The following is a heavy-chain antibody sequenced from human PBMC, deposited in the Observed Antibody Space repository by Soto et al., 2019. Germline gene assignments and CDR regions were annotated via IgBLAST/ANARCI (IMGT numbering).Heavy chain of an antibody. Sequence: QVQLVQSGAEVKKPGASVKVSCKASDYTFTSYGISWVRQAPGQGLEWMGWISAYNGNTTYAQKVQGRVTTTTDTTTSNAYMELRSLRADDTAVYYCARDRAVALIDYWGQGTLVTVSS. CDR1: DYTFTSYG. CDR3: ARDRAVALIDY. V-gene: IGHV1-18*01. CDR2: ISAYNGNT. J-gene: IGHJ4*02. D-gene: IGHD6-19*01.